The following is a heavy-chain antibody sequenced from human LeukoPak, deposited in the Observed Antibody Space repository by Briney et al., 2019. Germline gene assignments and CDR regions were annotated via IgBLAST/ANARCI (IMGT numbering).Heavy chain of an antibody. CDR1: GGSISSYY. Sequence: SETLSLTCTVSGGSISSYYWNWVRQPPGKGLEWIGYVSYGGSTNYNPSLKSRVTISVDTSKNQFSLKLNSVTAADTAVYYCARTGGYNSPFSFWGQGALVTVSS. J-gene: IGHJ4*02. D-gene: IGHD5-24*01. V-gene: IGHV4-59*01. CDR2: VSYGGST. CDR3: ARTGGYNSPFSF.